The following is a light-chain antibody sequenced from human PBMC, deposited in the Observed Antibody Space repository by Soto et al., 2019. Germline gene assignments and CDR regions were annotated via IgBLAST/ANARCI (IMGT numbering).Light chain of an antibody. CDR2: GAS. CDR1: ESINYNY. J-gene: IGKJ2*01. Sequence: EIVLTQSPGTLSLSPGERATLSCRASESINYNYSVWYQQKPGQPPRLLVYGASSRATGIPDRFSGGGSGTDFTLTISRLEPEDFAVYYCQQYGTSPPYTFGQGTKLEIK. CDR3: QQYGTSPPYT. V-gene: IGKV3-20*01.